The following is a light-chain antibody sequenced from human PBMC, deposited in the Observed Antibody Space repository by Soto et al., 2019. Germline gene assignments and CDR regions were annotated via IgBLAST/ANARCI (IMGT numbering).Light chain of an antibody. CDR2: AAS. CDR3: QQSYSTPIT. J-gene: IGKJ5*01. V-gene: IGKV1-39*01. CDR1: QSISSY. Sequence: DIQMTQSPSSLSASVGDRFTIPCRASQSISSYLNWYQQKPGKAPKLLIYAASSLQSGVPSRFSGSGSGTDFTLTISSLQPEDFATYYCQQSYSTPITFGQGTRLEIK.